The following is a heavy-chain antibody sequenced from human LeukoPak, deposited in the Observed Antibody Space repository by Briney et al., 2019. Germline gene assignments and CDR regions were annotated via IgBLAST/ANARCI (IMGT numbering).Heavy chain of an antibody. CDR3: AREGSGQGANHFYYMDV. V-gene: IGHV1-46*01. D-gene: IGHD3-10*01. Sequence: ASVKVSCKASGYTFTNYFLHWVRQAPGQGLEWMGMINPSGDSRTYAQKFQRRVTMTRDMSTSTVYMELSSLRSEDTAVYYCAREGSGQGANHFYYMDVWGKGTTVTVSS. CDR2: INPSGDSR. J-gene: IGHJ6*03. CDR1: GYTFTNYF.